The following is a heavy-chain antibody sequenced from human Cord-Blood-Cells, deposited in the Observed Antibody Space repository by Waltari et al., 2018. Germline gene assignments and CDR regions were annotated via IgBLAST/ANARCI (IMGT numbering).Heavy chain of an antibody. CDR2: INAGNGNT. D-gene: IGHD3-22*01. V-gene: IGHV1-3*01. Sequence: QVQLVQSGAEVKKPGASVKVSCKASGYTFTSYAMHWVRQAPGKRLEGKGWINAGNGNTKYSQKFQGRVTITRDTSASTAYMELSSLRSEDTAVYYCARDQYDSSGYYYYWGQGTLVTVSS. CDR1: GYTFTSYA. J-gene: IGHJ4*02. CDR3: ARDQYDSSGYYYY.